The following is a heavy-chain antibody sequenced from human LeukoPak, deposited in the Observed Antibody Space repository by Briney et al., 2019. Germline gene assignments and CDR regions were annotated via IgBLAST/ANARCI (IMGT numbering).Heavy chain of an antibody. Sequence: PSETLSLTCTVSGGSIRSSYYYWGWIRQPPGKGLQWIGHVHDSGNTNYNPSLKSRVTISVDTSKNQFSLKLTSVTAADTAVYYCARGVPHARSSGYFDYWGQGTLVTVSS. J-gene: IGHJ4*02. CDR2: VHDSGNT. V-gene: IGHV4-61*05. D-gene: IGHD6-6*01. CDR3: ARGVPHARSSGYFDY. CDR1: GGSIRSSYYY.